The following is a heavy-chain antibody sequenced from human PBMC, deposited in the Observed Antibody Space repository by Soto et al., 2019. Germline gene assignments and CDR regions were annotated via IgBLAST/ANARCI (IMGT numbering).Heavy chain of an antibody. D-gene: IGHD2-2*01. V-gene: IGHV1-69*06. Sequence: QVQLVQSGAEVKKPGSSVKVSCKASGGTFSSYAISWVRQAPGQGLEWMGGIIPIFGTANYAQKFQGRVTITADKSTSTAYMELSSLRSDDTAVYYCARDPGMTRYCSSTSCYGYYYYGMDVWGQGTTVTVSS. CDR3: ARDPGMTRYCSSTSCYGYYYYGMDV. CDR1: GGTFSSYA. CDR2: IIPIFGTA. J-gene: IGHJ6*02.